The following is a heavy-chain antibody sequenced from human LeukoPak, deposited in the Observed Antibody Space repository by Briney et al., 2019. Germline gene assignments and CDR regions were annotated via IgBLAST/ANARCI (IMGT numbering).Heavy chain of an antibody. CDR1: GFTFSDYY. Sequence: GGSLRFSCAASGFTFSDYYMSWIRQAPGKGLEWVSVKGRFTISRDNAKNSLYLQMNSLRAEDTAAYYCARGFRFPDVWGKGTTVTVSS. J-gene: IGHJ6*04. D-gene: IGHD2-21*01. V-gene: IGHV3-11*04. CDR3: ARGFRFPDV.